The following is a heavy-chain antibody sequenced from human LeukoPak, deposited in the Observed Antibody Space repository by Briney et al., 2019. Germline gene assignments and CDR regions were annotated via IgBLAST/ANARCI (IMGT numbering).Heavy chain of an antibody. CDR2: IVVGSGNT. D-gene: IGHD1-26*01. CDR1: GFAFTSSA. V-gene: IGHV1-58*02. Sequence: GASVKVSCKASGFAFTSSAMQWVRQARGQRLEWIGWIVVGSGNTNYAQKFQERVTITRDMSTSTAYMELSSLRSEDTAVYYCAATRYSGSYSSLDYWGQGTLVTVSS. CDR3: AATRYSGSYSSLDY. J-gene: IGHJ4*02.